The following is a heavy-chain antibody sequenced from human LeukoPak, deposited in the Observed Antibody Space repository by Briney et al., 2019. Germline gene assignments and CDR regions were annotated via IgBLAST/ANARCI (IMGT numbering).Heavy chain of an antibody. CDR3: ARAENYGSGRYYNCDY. J-gene: IGHJ4*02. V-gene: IGHV3-48*03. Sequence: GGSLRLSCAASGFTFSSYEMNWVRKAPGQGLEWVSYISSSGSTIYYADSVKGRFTISRDNAKNSLYLQMNSLRAEDTAVYYCARAENYGSGRYYNCDYWGQGTLVTVSS. D-gene: IGHD3-10*01. CDR2: ISSSGSTI. CDR1: GFTFSSYE.